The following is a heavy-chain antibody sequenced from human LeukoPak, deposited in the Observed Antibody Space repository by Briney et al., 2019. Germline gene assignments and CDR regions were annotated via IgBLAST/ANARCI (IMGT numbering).Heavy chain of an antibody. D-gene: IGHD3-22*01. CDR2: IYYSGST. CDR1: GGSISSGGYY. Sequence: SQTLSLTCTVSGGSISSGGYYWSWIRQHPGKGLEWIGYIYYSGSTYYNPSLKSRVTISVDTSKNQFSLKLNSVTAAETAVYYCASLTLADTSGYGEFDYWGQGTLVTVSS. V-gene: IGHV4-31*03. CDR3: ASLTLADTSGYGEFDY. J-gene: IGHJ4*02.